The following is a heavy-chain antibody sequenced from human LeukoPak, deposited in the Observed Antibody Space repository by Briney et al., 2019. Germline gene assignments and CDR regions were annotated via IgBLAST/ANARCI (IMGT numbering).Heavy chain of an antibody. V-gene: IGHV3-7*01. D-gene: IGHD4/OR15-4a*01. CDR2: IKEDGSET. CDR3: ARRKEVQTTFDY. Sequence: PGGSLRLSCAASGFVFSNSWMGWVRLAPGKGLEWAANIKEDGSETYYVDSVKGRFTISRDNAKNSLDLQMNSLRDEDTAVYYCARRKEVQTTFDYWGQGTLVTVSS. J-gene: IGHJ4*02. CDR1: GFVFSNSW.